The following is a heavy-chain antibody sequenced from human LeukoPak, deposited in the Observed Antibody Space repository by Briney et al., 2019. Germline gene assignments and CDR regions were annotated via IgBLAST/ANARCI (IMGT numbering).Heavy chain of an antibody. J-gene: IGHJ4*02. V-gene: IGHV4-59*08. D-gene: IGHD4-17*01. CDR3: ARHLYGAYRENFEY. CDR1: GGSISSYY. CDR2: ISYRGST. Sequence: SETLSLTCTVTGGSISSYYWSWIRPPPGKGLEWIGYISYRGSTDYNPSLKSRVTISLDTSKNQFSLNLSSVTAADTAVYYCARHLYGAYRENFEYWGQGTLVTVSS.